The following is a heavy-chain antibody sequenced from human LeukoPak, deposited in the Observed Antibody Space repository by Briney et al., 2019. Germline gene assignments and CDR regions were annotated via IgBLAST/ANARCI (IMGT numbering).Heavy chain of an antibody. CDR2: ISGSGGST. CDR1: GFTFSSYA. Sequence: GGSLRLSCAASGFTFSSYAMSWVHQAPVKGLEWVSAISGSGGSTYYADSVKGRFTISRDNSKNTLYLQMNSLRAEDTAVYYCAKTIAVASSHFDYWGQGTLVTVSS. J-gene: IGHJ4*02. D-gene: IGHD6-19*01. CDR3: AKTIAVASSHFDY. V-gene: IGHV3-23*01.